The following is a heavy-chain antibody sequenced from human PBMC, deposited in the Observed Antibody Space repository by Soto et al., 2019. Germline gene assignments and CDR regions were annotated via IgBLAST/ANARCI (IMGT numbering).Heavy chain of an antibody. V-gene: IGHV1-8*01. Sequence: QVQLVQSGAEVKKPGASVKVCCKASGYTFTSYDINWVRQATGQGLEWMGWMNPNSGNTGYTQKFQGRVTMTRNTSISRAYMELSSLRSEDPAVYYCARESYQQLGFDPWGQGTLVCLCS. CDR2: MNPNSGNT. D-gene: IGHD6-6*01. CDR1: GYTFTSYD. J-gene: IGHJ5*02. CDR3: ARESYQQLGFDP.